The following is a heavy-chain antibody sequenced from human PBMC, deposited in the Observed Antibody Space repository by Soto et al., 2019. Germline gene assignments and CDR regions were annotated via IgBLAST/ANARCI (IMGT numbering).Heavy chain of an antibody. CDR1: GVTFSNYW. V-gene: IGHV3-7*03. Sequence: GGSLRLSCAASGVTFSNYWMSWVRQAPGKGLEWVANIKQDGGDQYYVDSVKGRFSISRDNAKNSLYLQMNSLRAEDTAVYYCARDEAIDYWGQGTLVTVSS. CDR3: ARDEAIDY. J-gene: IGHJ4*02. CDR2: IKQDGGDQ.